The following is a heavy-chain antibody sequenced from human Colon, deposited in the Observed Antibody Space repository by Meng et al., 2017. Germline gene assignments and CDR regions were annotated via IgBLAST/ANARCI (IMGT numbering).Heavy chain of an antibody. CDR3: ARDPIPVPGINFDF. CDR2: IYHTGST. CDR1: VDSIGSNDW. V-gene: IGHV4-4*03. J-gene: IGHJ4*02. Sequence: QVQLPESALGLVKPPGTLSLPIPVSVDSIGSNDWWNWVRQPPGKGLEWNGAIYHTGSTNYNPSLKSRVTISVDKSKKEISLKLTSVTAADTAVYYCARDPIPVPGINFDFWGQGTLVTVSS. D-gene: IGHD6-19*01.